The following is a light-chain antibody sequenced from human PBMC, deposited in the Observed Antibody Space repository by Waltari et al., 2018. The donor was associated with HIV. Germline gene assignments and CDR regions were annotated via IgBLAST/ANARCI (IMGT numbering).Light chain of an antibody. Sequence: EVVMTQSPATLSVSPGERATLSCRSSQNIANNLTWNQQTPGQPPSLLIFGASTTATGIPARFSGSGSGTEFTLTISSLQSEDFAVYYCQQYNKWPWTFGQGTRVEIK. CDR2: GAS. CDR3: QQYNKWPWT. V-gene: IGKV3-15*01. CDR1: QNIANN. J-gene: IGKJ1*01.